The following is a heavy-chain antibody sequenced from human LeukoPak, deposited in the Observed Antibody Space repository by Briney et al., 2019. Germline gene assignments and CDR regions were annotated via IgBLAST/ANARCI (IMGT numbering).Heavy chain of an antibody. CDR3: AKDDGPITMVRGSHMDV. D-gene: IGHD3-10*01. Sequence: GGSLRLSCAASGFTFSSYGMHWVRQAPGKGLEWVAFIRYDGSNKYYADSVKGRFTISRDNSKNTLYLQMNSLRAEDTAVYYCAKDDGPITMVRGSHMDVWGKGTTVTISS. J-gene: IGHJ6*03. CDR2: IRYDGSNK. V-gene: IGHV3-30*02. CDR1: GFTFSSYG.